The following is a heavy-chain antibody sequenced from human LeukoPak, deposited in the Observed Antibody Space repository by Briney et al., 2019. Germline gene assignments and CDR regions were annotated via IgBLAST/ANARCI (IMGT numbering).Heavy chain of an antibody. CDR1: GFTFSDYY. CDR2: ISSSGSTI. V-gene: IGHV3-11*01. CDR3: ARDHPRYDSSGADY. D-gene: IGHD3-22*01. Sequence: GGSLRLSCAASGFTFSDYYMSWIRQAPGKGLEWVSYISSSGSTIYYEDSVKGRFTISRDNAKNPLYLQMNSLRAEDTAVYYCARDHPRYDSSGADYWGQGTLVTVSS. J-gene: IGHJ4*02.